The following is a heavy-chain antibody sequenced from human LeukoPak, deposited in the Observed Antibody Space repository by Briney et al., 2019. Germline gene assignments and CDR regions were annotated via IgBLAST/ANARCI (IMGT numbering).Heavy chain of an antibody. CDR2: ISYDGSNK. CDR1: GFTFSIYA. D-gene: IGHD5-18*01. V-gene: IGHV3-30-3*01. Sequence: PGRSLRLSCAASGFTFSIYAMHWVRQAPGKGLEWVAVISYDGSNKYYADSVKGRFTISRDNSKNTLYLLMNSLRAEDTAVYYCAREGEAAMVVFDYWGQGTLVTVSS. J-gene: IGHJ4*02. CDR3: AREGEAAMVVFDY.